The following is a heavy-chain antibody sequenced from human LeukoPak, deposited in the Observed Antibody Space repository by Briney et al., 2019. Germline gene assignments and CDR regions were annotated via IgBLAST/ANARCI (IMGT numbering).Heavy chain of an antibody. D-gene: IGHD1-26*01. V-gene: IGHV4-38-2*02. CDR3: AKVHSGSYIGYFDL. CDR1: NYSIGGGFF. Sequence: PSETLSLTCTVFNYSIGGGFFWGWIRQSPGRGLEWIGIIARDGTAYSNPSLKSRLTISVDTSKNQVSLRLTSVTAADTATYYCAKVHSGSYIGYFDLWGRGTVVSVSS. CDR2: IARDGTA. J-gene: IGHJ2*01.